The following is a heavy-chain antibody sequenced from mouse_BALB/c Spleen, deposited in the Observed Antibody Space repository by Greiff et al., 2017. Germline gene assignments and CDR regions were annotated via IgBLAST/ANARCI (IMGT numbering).Heavy chain of an antibody. D-gene: IGHD1-1*01. J-gene: IGHJ3*01. CDR1: GYTFTSYW. V-gene: IGHV1-7*01. Sequence: QVQLQQSGAELAKPGASVKMSCKASGYTFTSYWMHWVKQRPGQGLEWIGYINPSTGYTEYNQKFKDKATLTADKSSSTAYMQLSSLTSEDSAVYYCGPLLYYGSSGFAYWGQGTLVTVSA. CDR2: INPSTGYT. CDR3: GPLLYYGSSGFAY.